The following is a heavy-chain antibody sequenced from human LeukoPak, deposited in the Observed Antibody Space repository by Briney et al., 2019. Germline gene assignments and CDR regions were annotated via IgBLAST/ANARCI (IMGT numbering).Heavy chain of an antibody. CDR2: IIPIFGTA. CDR3: ARAPGRTSFYYMDV. J-gene: IGHJ6*03. V-gene: IGHV1-69*05. Sequence: ASVKVSCKASGGTFSSYAISWVRQPPGQGLEWMGGIIPIFGTANYAQKFQGRVTITTDESTSTAYMELSSLRSEDTAVYYCARAPGRTSFYYMDVWGKGTTVTVSS. D-gene: IGHD2-2*01. CDR1: GGTFSSYA.